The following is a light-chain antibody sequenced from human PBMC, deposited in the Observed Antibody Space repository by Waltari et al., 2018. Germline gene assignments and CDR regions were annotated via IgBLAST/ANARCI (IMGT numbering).Light chain of an antibody. J-gene: IGLJ3*02. CDR3: CSYAGNYIWV. CDR1: SSDIGRYDL. V-gene: IGLV2-23*02. Sequence: QSALTQPAAVSGSPGQSVTISCTGASSDIGRYDLVFWYQRHPGNAPKLVISDVNKRPSGVSDRFSGSKSGDTASLTISGLHFEDEADYYCCSYAGNYIWVFGGGTRLTVL. CDR2: DVN.